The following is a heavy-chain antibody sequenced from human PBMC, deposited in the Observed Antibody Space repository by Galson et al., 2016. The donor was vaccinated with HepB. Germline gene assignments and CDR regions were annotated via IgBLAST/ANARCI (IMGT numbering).Heavy chain of an antibody. Sequence: SLRLSCAASGFTFSNYNMNWVRQAPGKGLEWVSFISSRSTYIHYGDSVRGRFTSSRDNAKNSLYLQMNSLPPEDTAIYYCARVNWNYADAFDIWGQGTMVTVSS. J-gene: IGHJ3*02. CDR2: ISSRSTYI. CDR1: GFTFSNYN. V-gene: IGHV3-21*06. CDR3: ARVNWNYADAFDI. D-gene: IGHD1-7*01.